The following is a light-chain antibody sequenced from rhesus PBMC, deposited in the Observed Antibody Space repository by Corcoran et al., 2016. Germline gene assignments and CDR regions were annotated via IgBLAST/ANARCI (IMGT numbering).Light chain of an antibody. J-gene: IGKJ2*01. CDR3: QHGYGIPYS. CDR1: QGISNK. Sequence: DIQMTQSPSSPSASVGDRVTITCQASQGISNKLAWYQQKPGKVPQLLSYAASALQSGVPSRVSGSGSGTDFTLAIRSLKPEYFATYCCQHGYGIPYSFGQGAKVEL. V-gene: IGKV1S17*01. CDR2: AAS.